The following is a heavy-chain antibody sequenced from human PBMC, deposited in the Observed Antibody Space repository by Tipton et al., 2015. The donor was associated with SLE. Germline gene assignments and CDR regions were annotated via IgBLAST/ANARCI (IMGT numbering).Heavy chain of an antibody. CDR2: ISSDSYYI. CDR1: GFTFSSYS. Sequence: SLRLSCAASGFTFSSYSMNWVRQAPGKGLEWVSSISSDSYYIYYADPVKGRFTISRDNAKNSLYLQMNSLRAEDTAVYYCARDDIAADDMDVWGQGTTVTVSS. CDR3: ARDDIAADDMDV. V-gene: IGHV3-21*03. D-gene: IGHD6-6*01. J-gene: IGHJ6*02.